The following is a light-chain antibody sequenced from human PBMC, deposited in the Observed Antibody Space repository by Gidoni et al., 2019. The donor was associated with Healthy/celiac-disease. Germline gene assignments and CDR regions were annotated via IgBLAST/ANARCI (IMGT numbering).Light chain of an antibody. J-gene: IGKJ3*01. CDR2: KAS. V-gene: IGKV1-5*03. Sequence: DIQMTQSPSTLSASVGDRVTITCRASQRISSWLSWYQQQPGHAPQLLIYKASTLDSGVPSRFSGSGSGTEFTLTISSLQPDDFATYYCQQYNSYSFTFXPXTKVDIK. CDR3: QQYNSYSFT. CDR1: QRISSW.